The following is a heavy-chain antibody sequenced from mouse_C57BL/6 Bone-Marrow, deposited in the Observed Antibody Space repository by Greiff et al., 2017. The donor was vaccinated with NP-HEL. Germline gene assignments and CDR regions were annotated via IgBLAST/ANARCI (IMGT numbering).Heavy chain of an antibody. V-gene: IGHV5-17*01. CDR1: GFTFSDYG. D-gene: IGHD1-1*01. CDR2: LSSGSSTI. J-gene: IGHJ2*01. CDR3: ASYYGPFDY. Sequence: EVQRVESGGGLVKPGGSLKLSCAASGFTFSDYGMHWVRQAPEKGLELVAYLSSGSSTIYYADTVKGRFTIYRDNAKNTLFLQMTSLRSEDTAMYYCASYYGPFDYWGQGTTLTVSS.